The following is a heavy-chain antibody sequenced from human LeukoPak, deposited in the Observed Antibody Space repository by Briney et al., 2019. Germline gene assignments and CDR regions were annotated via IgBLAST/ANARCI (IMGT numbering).Heavy chain of an antibody. J-gene: IGHJ4*02. CDR3: AKDISLAAAGTLDY. Sequence: GRSLRLSCAASGFTFDDYAMHWVRQAPGKGLDWVSGISWNSGSIGYADSVKGRFTISRDNAKNSLYLQMNSLRAEDMALYYCAKDISLAAAGTLDYWGQGTLVTVSS. V-gene: IGHV3-9*03. CDR1: GFTFDDYA. D-gene: IGHD6-13*01. CDR2: ISWNSGSI.